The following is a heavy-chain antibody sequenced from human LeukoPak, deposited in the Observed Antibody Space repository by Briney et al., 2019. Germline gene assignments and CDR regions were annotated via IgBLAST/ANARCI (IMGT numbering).Heavy chain of an antibody. J-gene: IGHJ4*02. V-gene: IGHV3-30*18. CDR3: AKPGVGATAIDLSFDY. CDR2: ISYDGSNK. Sequence: GGSLRLSCAASGFTFSSYGMHWVRQAPGKGLEWVAVISYDGSNKYYADSVKGRFTISRDNSKNTLYLQMNSLRAGDTAVYYCAKPGVGATAIDLSFDYWGQGTLVTVSS. CDR1: GFTFSSYG. D-gene: IGHD1-26*01.